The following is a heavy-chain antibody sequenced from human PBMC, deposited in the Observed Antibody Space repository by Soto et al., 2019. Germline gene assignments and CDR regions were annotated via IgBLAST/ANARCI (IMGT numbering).Heavy chain of an antibody. CDR1: GFTFSNYA. CDR2: ISGSGGNS. D-gene: IGHD3-22*01. V-gene: IGHV3-23*01. J-gene: IGHJ4*02. Sequence: GGSLRLSCAASGFTFSNYAMSWVRQAPGKGPEWVSGISGSGGNSYYADSVRGRFTVSRDNSKNTLDLQMNSLRAEDTAIYYCTKGSRDASMTYFDYWGQGTLVTVSS. CDR3: TKGSRDASMTYFDY.